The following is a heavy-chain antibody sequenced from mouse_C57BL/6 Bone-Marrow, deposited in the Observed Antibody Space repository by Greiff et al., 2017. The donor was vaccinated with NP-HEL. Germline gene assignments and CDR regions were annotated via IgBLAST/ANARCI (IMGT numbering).Heavy chain of an antibody. CDR3: ASSHYGSSPYYFDY. J-gene: IGHJ2*01. CDR1: GFNIKNTY. V-gene: IGHV14-3*01. CDR2: IDPANGNT. Sequence: VQLKESVAELVRPGASVKLSCTASGFNIKNTYMHWVKQRPEQGLEWIGRIDPANGNTKYAPKFQGKATITADTSSNTAYLQLSSLTSEDTAIYYCASSHYGSSPYYFDYWGQGTTLTVSS. D-gene: IGHD1-1*01.